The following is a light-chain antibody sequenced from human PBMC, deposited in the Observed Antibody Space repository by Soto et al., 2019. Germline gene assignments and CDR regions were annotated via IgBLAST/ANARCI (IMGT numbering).Light chain of an antibody. CDR2: EGS. CDR1: SSDVGSYNL. CDR3: CSYAGSRV. V-gene: IGLV2-23*01. J-gene: IGLJ1*01. Sequence: QSALTQPASVSGSPGQSITISCTGTSSDVGSYNLVSWYQQHPGKAPKLMIYEGSKRPSGVSNRFSGSKSGNTASLTISGLQAEDEADYYCCSYAGSRVFGTGTKLTGL.